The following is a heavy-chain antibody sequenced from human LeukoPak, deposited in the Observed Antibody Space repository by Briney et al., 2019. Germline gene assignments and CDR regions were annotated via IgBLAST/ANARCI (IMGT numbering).Heavy chain of an antibody. V-gene: IGHV4-34*01. J-gene: IGHJ4*02. Sequence: KPSEPLSLPCAVYGGSFSGYYWCWIRQPPGKGLGWIGVINHSGSTNYTPSLKSRVTISVDTSKNQFSMQLSSVTAADAAVYYCARGVLGGTTYFDYWRQGTLVTVSS. CDR2: INHSGST. D-gene: IGHD1-7*01. CDR3: ARGVLGGTTYFDY. CDR1: GGSFSGYY.